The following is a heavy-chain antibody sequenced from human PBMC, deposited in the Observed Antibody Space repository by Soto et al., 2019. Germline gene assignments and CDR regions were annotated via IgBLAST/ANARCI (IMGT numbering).Heavy chain of an antibody. CDR2: IYSGGST. CDR1: GFTVSSNY. Sequence: GGSLRLSCAASGFTVSSNYMSWVRQAPGKGLEWVSVIYSGGSTYYADSVKGRFTISRDNSKNTLYLQMNSLRAEDTAVYYCARYLSYDSSGYYYVPPYYYYGMDVWGQGTTVTVSS. CDR3: ARYLSYDSSGYYYVPPYYYYGMDV. D-gene: IGHD3-22*01. J-gene: IGHJ6*02. V-gene: IGHV3-53*01.